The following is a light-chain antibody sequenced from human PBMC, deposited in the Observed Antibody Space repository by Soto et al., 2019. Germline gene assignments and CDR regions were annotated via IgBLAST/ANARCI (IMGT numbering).Light chain of an antibody. J-gene: IGLJ2*01. CDR1: SSNIGSNY. Sequence: QAVLTRPPSASGTPGQRVTISCSGSSSNIGSNYVYWYQQFPGTAPKLLIYRNNQRPSGVPDRFSGSKSGTSASLAISGLRSEDEADYYCAAWDDSLSAYVVFGGGTKLTVL. V-gene: IGLV1-47*01. CDR3: AAWDDSLSAYVV. CDR2: RNN.